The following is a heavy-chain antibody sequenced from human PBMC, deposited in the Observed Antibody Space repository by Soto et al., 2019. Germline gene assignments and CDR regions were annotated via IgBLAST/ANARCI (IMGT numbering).Heavy chain of an antibody. CDR3: ARGSPFHN. V-gene: IGHV1-18*01. CDR2: ISGYNGYI. CDR1: GYTFTIYG. J-gene: IGHJ4*02. Sequence: QFQLVQAGAEVKKTGASVKVSCKASGYTFTIYGVIWVRQAPGQGLEWMGWISGYNGYINDATKLQGRVTITSDTSTSTAYMELRSLRSDDTAIYYCARGSPFHNWGQGTLITVSS.